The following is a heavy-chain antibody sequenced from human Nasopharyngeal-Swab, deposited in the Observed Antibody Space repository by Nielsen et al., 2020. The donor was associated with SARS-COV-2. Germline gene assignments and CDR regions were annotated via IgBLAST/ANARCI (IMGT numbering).Heavy chain of an antibody. D-gene: IGHD6-13*01. J-gene: IGHJ4*02. Sequence: GGSLRLSCAASGFTFSSYWMHWVRQAPGKGLVWVSRINSDGSSTSYADSVKGRFTIPRDNAKNTLYLQMNSLRAEDTAVYYCARWSSSWSLVTWGQGTLVTVSS. V-gene: IGHV3-74*01. CDR1: GFTFSSYW. CDR2: INSDGSST. CDR3: ARWSSSWSLVT.